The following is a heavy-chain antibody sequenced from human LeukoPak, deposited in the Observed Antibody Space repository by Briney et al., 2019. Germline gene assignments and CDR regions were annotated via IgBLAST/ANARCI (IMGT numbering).Heavy chain of an antibody. CDR3: ARVEVGSDDFWSLSHPSEDNWFDP. D-gene: IGHD3-3*01. CDR2: INHSRST. J-gene: IGHJ5*02. Sequence: PSETLSLTCTVSGGSISSYYWTWIRQPPGKGLEWIGEINHSRSTNYNPSLKSRVTISVDTSKNQFSLKLSSVTAADTAVYYCARVEVGSDDFWSLSHPSEDNWFDPWGQGTLITVSS. V-gene: IGHV4-34*01. CDR1: GGSISSYY.